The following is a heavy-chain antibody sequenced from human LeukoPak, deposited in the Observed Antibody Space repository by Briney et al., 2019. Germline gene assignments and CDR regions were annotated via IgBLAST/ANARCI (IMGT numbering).Heavy chain of an antibody. D-gene: IGHD1-1*01. Sequence: GGSLRLSCVATGFTFKSVSMSWVRQAPGKGLEWVAFMGHVAGDIFYADSVKGRFTISRDDANDSVYLQMNSLRVDDTAVYFCARDPYTGSMFDYWGHGTLVTVSS. J-gene: IGHJ4*01. CDR3: ARDPYTGSMFDY. CDR1: GFTFKSVS. CDR2: MGHVAGDI. V-gene: IGHV3-21*01.